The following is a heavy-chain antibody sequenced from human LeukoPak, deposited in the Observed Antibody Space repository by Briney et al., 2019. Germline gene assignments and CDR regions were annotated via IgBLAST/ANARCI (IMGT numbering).Heavy chain of an antibody. Sequence: ASVKVSCKASGYTFTSYDINWVRQATGQGLEWMGWMNPNSGNTGYAQKFHGRVTMTRNTSISTAYMELSSLRSEDTAVYYCARADGGGYSSASGGYYMDVWGKGTTVTVSS. CDR3: ARADGGGYSSASGGYYMDV. D-gene: IGHD6-25*01. CDR2: MNPNSGNT. J-gene: IGHJ6*03. V-gene: IGHV1-8*01. CDR1: GYTFTSYD.